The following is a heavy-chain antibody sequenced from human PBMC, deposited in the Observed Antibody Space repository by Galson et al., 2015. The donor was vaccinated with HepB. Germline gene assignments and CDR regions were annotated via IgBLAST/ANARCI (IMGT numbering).Heavy chain of an antibody. V-gene: IGHV3-48*03. J-gene: IGHJ3*02. CDR3: AREAIYSSGYSLIAAFDI. CDR1: GFTFSSYE. Sequence: SLRLSCAASGFTFSSYEMNWVRQAPGKGLEWVSYISSSGSTIYYADSVKGRFTISSDNAKNSLYLQMNSLRAEDTAVYYCAREAIYSSGYSLIAAFDIWGQGTMVTVS. D-gene: IGHD6-19*01. CDR2: ISSSGSTI.